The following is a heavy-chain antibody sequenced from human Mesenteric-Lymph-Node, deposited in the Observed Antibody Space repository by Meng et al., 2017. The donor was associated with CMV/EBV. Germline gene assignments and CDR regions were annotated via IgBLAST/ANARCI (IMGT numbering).Heavy chain of an antibody. V-gene: IGHV1-2*02. CDR2: INPNSGGT. CDR1: GYTFTGYY. J-gene: IGHJ4*02. Sequence: ASVKVSCKASGYTFTGYYVHWVRQAPGQGLEWMGWINPNSGGTNYAQKFQGRVTMTRDTSINTAYMELSRLRSDDTAVYYCARDPSGIVVVVEGCGYDYWGQGTLVTVSS. D-gene: IGHD2-15*01. CDR3: ARDPSGIVVVVEGCGYDY.